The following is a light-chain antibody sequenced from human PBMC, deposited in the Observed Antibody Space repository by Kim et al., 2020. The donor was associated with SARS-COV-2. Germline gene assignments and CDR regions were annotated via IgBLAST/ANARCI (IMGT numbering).Light chain of an antibody. V-gene: IGKV3-15*01. Sequence: EIVMTQSPATLSVSPGERATLSCRASQSVSTKLAWYQQKPGQPPRLVIFGASTRATGVPDRFSGSGSGTEFTLTISSLQSEDFAVFYCQQYQDWPRTFGQGTKVDIK. CDR2: GAS. CDR3: QQYQDWPRT. CDR1: QSVSTK. J-gene: IGKJ1*01.